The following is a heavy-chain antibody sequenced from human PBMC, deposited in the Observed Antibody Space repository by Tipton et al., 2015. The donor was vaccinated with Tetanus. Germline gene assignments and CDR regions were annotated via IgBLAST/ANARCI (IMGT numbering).Heavy chain of an antibody. J-gene: IGHJ3*02. CDR2: TYYRSKWYN. Sequence: GLVKPSQTLSLTCAISGDSVSSNTDAWNWIRQSPSRGLEWLGRTYYRSKWYNDYALSVKSRKSINLDTSKNQFSLQLKSVTPEDTAMYYGVRDSGLGLDAFDIWGRGTMVTVSS. V-gene: IGHV6-1*01. D-gene: IGHD3-16*01. CDR3: VRDSGLGLDAFDI. CDR1: GDSVSSNTDA.